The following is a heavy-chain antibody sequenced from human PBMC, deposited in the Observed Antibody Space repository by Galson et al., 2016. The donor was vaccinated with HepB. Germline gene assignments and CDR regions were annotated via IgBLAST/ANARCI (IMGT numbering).Heavy chain of an antibody. CDR1: GFTFRNYV. V-gene: IGHV3-23*01. D-gene: IGHD2-8*01. J-gene: IGHJ4*02. CDR2: ITGSGGNT. Sequence: SLRLSCAVSGFTFRNYVMTWVRQAPGTGLDWVSAITGSGGNTFYEASVKGRFTISRDNSQKMLCLQMNSLRGEDTAVYYCATGGGYCTNDNCYVHFESWGQGTLVTVSS. CDR3: ATGGGYCTNDNCYVHFES.